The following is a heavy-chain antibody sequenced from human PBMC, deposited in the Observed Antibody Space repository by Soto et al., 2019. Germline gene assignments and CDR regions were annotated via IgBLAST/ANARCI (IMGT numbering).Heavy chain of an antibody. CDR3: ARDPDDYPAGYYGMDV. D-gene: IGHD4-17*01. J-gene: IGHJ6*02. Sequence: GGSLRLSCAASGFTFSSYSMNWVRQAPGKGLEWVSSISSSSSYIYYADSVKGRFTISRDNAKNSLYLQMNSLRAEDTAVYYCARDPDDYPAGYYGMDVWGQGTTVTVSS. CDR2: ISSSSSYI. CDR1: GFTFSSYS. V-gene: IGHV3-21*01.